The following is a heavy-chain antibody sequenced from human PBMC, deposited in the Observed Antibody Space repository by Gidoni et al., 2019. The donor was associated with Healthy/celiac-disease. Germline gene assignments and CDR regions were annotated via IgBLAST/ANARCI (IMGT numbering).Heavy chain of an antibody. Sequence: QVPLVQSGAEVKKPGSSVNVSCKASGGTFSSYAISWVRQAPRQGLEWLGGIIPILGTANYAQKFQGRVTITAGKSTSTAYRELSRLRSEDTGVYYCAREPDIVATSFDYWGQGTLVTVSS. D-gene: IGHD5-12*01. CDR1: GGTFSSYA. J-gene: IGHJ4*02. V-gene: IGHV1-69*06. CDR2: IIPILGTA. CDR3: AREPDIVATSFDY.